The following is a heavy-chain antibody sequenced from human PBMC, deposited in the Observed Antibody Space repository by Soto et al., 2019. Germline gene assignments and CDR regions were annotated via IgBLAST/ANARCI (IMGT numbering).Heavy chain of an antibody. Sequence: ASVKVSCNASGYTFTSYGISLVRQAPGQGLEWMGWISAYNGNTNYAQKLQGRVTMTTDTSTSTAYMELRSLRSDDTAVYYCARKDYDILTGYDYWGQTEGHYYYYYMDVWGKGTTVTVSS. CDR1: GYTFTSYG. CDR2: ISAYNGNT. CDR3: ARKDYDILTGYDYWGQTEGHYYYYYMDV. V-gene: IGHV1-18*01. J-gene: IGHJ6*03. D-gene: IGHD3-9*01.